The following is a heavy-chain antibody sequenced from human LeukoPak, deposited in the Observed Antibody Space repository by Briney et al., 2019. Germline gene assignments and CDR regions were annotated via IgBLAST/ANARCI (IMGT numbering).Heavy chain of an antibody. D-gene: IGHD3-3*01. CDR1: GFTFSGYG. J-gene: IGHJ5*02. Sequence: GSLRLSCAASGFTFSGYGMPWVRQAPGKGLEWVTGIAYDGSRKHYADSVRGRFTISRDNSRNTMDLQMNSLRVEDTAVYHCTRYDSSRFDPWGQGTLVIVSS. CDR3: TRYDSSRFDP. V-gene: IGHV3-30*03. CDR2: IAYDGSRK.